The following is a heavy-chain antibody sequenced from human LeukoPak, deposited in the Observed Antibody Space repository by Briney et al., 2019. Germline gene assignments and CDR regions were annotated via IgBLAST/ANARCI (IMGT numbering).Heavy chain of an antibody. CDR3: ARDWSTVTTLASDI. CDR2: INWNGGST. V-gene: IGHV3-20*04. D-gene: IGHD4-17*01. Sequence: GGSLRLSCAASGFTFDDYGMSWVRQAPGKGLEWVSGINWNGGSTGYADSVKGRFTISRDNAKNSLYLQMNSLRAKDTALYYCARDWSTVTTLASDIWGQGTMVTVSS. J-gene: IGHJ3*02. CDR1: GFTFDDYG.